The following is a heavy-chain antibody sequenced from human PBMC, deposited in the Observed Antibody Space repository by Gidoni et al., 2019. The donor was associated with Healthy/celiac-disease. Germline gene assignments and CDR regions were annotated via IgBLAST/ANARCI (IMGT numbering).Heavy chain of an antibody. Sequence: EVQLVESGGGLVKPGGSLRLSCAASGFTFSNAWINWVRQAPGKGLEWVGRIKSKTDGGTTDYAAPVKGRFTISRDDSKNTLYLQMNSLKTEDTAVYYCTTEYGDYGYFQHWGQGTLVTVSS. CDR1: GFTFSNAW. CDR3: TTEYGDYGYFQH. CDR2: IKSKTDGGTT. D-gene: IGHD4-17*01. V-gene: IGHV3-15*07. J-gene: IGHJ1*01.